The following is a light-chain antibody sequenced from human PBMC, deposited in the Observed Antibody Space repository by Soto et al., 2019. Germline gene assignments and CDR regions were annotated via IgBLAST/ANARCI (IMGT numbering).Light chain of an antibody. CDR2: EVS. J-gene: IGLJ2*01. CDR1: SSDVGAYDY. V-gene: IGLV2-8*01. Sequence: QSALTQPPSASGSPGQSVTISCTGTSSDVGAYDYVSWYQQHSGKAPKLMIYEVSQRPSGVPDRFSGSKSGNTASLTISGLQAEDEGDYYCSSFAGINNLLFGGGTKVTVL. CDR3: SSFAGINNLL.